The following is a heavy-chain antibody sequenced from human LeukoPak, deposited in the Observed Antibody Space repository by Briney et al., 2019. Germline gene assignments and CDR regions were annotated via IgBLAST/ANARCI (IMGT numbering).Heavy chain of an antibody. CDR3: AKDLVLRYFDWAFDY. Sequence: GGSLRLSCAASGFTFSSYGMHWVRQAPGKGLEWVAVISYGGSNKYYADSVKGRFTISRDNSKNTLYLQMNSLRAEDTAVYYCAKDLVLRYFDWAFDYWGQGTLVTVSS. V-gene: IGHV3-30*18. CDR2: ISYGGSNK. J-gene: IGHJ4*02. CDR1: GFTFSSYG. D-gene: IGHD3-9*01.